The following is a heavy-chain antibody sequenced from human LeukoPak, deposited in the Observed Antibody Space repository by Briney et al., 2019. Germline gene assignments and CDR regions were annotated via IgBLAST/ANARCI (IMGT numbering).Heavy chain of an antibody. CDR3: ARDAGGYYDSSGYSFQFDY. Sequence: GGSLRLSCAASGFTFSDYYMSWIRQAPGKGLEWVSYISSSGSTIYYADSVKGRFTISRDNAKNSLYLQMNSLRAEDTAVYYCARDAGGYYDSSGYSFQFDYWGQGTLVPVSS. D-gene: IGHD3-22*01. J-gene: IGHJ4*02. CDR2: ISSSGSTI. CDR1: GFTFSDYY. V-gene: IGHV3-11*01.